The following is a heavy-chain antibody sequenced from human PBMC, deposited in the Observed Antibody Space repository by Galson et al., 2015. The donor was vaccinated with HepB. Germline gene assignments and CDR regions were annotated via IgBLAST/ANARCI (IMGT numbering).Heavy chain of an antibody. CDR2: ISSSSSYI. J-gene: IGHJ6*02. CDR1: GFTFSSYS. Sequence: SLRLSCAASGFTFSSYSMNWVRQAPGKGLEWVSSISSSSSYIYCADSVKGRFTISRDNAKNSLYLQMNSLRAEDTAVYYCARGYSSGWYHYYGMDVWGQGTTVTVSS. V-gene: IGHV3-21*01. D-gene: IGHD6-19*01. CDR3: ARGYSSGWYHYYGMDV.